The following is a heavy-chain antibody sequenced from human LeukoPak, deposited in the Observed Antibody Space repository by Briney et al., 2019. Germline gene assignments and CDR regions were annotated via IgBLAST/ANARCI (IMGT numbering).Heavy chain of an antibody. Sequence: GGSLRLSCAASGFTFSSYGMHWVRQAPGKGLEWVAFIRYDGSNKYYADSVKGRFTISRDNAKNSLYLQMNSLRAEDTAVYYCATTTADYYDSSGEFDYWGQGTLVTVSS. CDR1: GFTFSSYG. J-gene: IGHJ4*02. CDR2: IRYDGSNK. V-gene: IGHV3-30*02. CDR3: ATTTADYYDSSGEFDY. D-gene: IGHD3-22*01.